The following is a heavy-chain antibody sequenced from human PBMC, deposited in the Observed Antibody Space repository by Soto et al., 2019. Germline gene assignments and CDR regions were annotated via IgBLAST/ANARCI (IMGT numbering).Heavy chain of an antibody. J-gene: IGHJ4*02. Sequence: SQTLSLTCTVSGVSVSSSSYYWGWVRQPPGKGLEWIGSVYYSGSTYYNPSLESRVTISVDKSKNQFSLKLMSLSAADTAVYYCGRLEGLATISYYFDYWGQGALVTVSS. CDR2: VYYSGST. CDR1: GVSVSSSSYY. D-gene: IGHD3-9*01. V-gene: IGHV4-39*01. CDR3: GRLEGLATISYYFDY.